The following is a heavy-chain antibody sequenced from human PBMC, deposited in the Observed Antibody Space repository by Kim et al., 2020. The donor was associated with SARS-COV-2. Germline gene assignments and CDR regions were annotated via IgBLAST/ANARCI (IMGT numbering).Heavy chain of an antibody. CDR1: GYTFTSYG. CDR2: VGAYNGDT. Sequence: ASVKVSCKASGYTFTSYGISWVRQAPGQGLEWLGWVGAYNGDTNYAQNLQGRVTLTTDTSTSTAFLELRSLRSDDTAVYFCARDRGYGDDTFDYWGQGTL. V-gene: IGHV1-18*01. J-gene: IGHJ4*02. D-gene: IGHD4-17*01. CDR3: ARDRGYGDDTFDY.